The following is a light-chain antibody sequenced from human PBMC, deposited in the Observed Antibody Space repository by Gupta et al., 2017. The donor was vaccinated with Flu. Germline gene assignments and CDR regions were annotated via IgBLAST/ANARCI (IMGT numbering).Light chain of an antibody. CDR3: LQHNKELTWT. J-gene: IGKJ1*01. CDR1: QGIRND. V-gene: IGKV1-17*01. CDR2: AAS. Sequence: DIQMTQSPSSLSASVGDRVSITCRASQGIRNDLGWYQQKPGKAPKRLISAASSLQSGVPSRFSGSGSGTGFTLTISRLQPEDFATYSWLQHNKELTWTFGQGTKVEIK.